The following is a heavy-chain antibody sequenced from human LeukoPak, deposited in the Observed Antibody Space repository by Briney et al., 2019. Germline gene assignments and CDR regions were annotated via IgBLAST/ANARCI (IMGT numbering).Heavy chain of an antibody. J-gene: IGHJ4*02. CDR2: ISSSGGST. CDR3: AKDRRQDTNAPSGF. CDR1: GFTFSRYA. V-gene: IGHV3-23*01. D-gene: IGHD2-2*01. Sequence: GETLRLSCAASGFTFSRYAMNWVRQAPGKGLEWVSGISSSGGSTYYADSVKGRSIVSRDNSKNTLFLQMTSLRAEDTAVYYCAKDRRQDTNAPSGFWGQGTLVTVSS.